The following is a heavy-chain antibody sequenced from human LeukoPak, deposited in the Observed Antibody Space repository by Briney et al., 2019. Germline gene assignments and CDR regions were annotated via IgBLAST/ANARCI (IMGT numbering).Heavy chain of an antibody. CDR1: GGSISSSSYY. J-gene: IGHJ6*03. D-gene: IGHD4-17*01. CDR3: ARATVIRDYYYYYMDV. Sequence: SETLSLTCTVSGGSISSSSYYWGWIRQPPGKGLEWIGSIYYSGSTYYNPSLKSRVTISVDTSKNQFSLKLSSVTAADTAVYYCARATVIRDYYYYYMDVWGKGTTVTISS. V-gene: IGHV4-39*07. CDR2: IYYSGST.